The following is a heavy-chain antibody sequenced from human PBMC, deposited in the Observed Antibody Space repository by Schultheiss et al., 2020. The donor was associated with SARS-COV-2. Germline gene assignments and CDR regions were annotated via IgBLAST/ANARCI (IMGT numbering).Heavy chain of an antibody. D-gene: IGHD3-10*01. Sequence: GGSLRLSCAASGFTFSSYSMNWVRQAPGKGLEWVSVIYSGGSTYYADSVKGRFTISRDNSKNTLYLQMNSLRAEDTAVYYCASGRGFDYFDYWGQGTLVTVSS. J-gene: IGHJ4*02. CDR2: IYSGGST. V-gene: IGHV3-53*01. CDR3: ASGRGFDYFDY. CDR1: GFTFSSYS.